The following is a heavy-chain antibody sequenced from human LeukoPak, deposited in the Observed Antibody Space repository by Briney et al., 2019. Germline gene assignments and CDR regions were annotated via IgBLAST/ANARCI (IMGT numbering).Heavy chain of an antibody. CDR2: IYYSGST. Sequence: SETLSLTCTVSGSSISGYYWSWTRQPPGKGLECIGYIYYSGSTNYNPSLRSRVTISVDTSKNQFSLKLSSVTAADTAVYYCARARGYFDYWGQGTLVSVSA. CDR1: GSSISGYY. CDR3: ARARGYFDY. V-gene: IGHV4-59*08. J-gene: IGHJ4*02.